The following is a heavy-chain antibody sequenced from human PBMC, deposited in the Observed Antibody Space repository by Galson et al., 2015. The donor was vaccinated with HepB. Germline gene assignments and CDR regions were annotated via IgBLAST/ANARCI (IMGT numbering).Heavy chain of an antibody. D-gene: IGHD2-2*01. CDR3: ARDGAGREYCSTTSCYSWGNWFDP. V-gene: IGHV1-46*01. CDR2: INPSGGST. CDR1: GYTFTSDY. Sequence: SVKVSCKASGYTFTSDYMHWVRQAPGQGLEWMGIINPSGGSTSYAQKFQGRVTMTRDTSTRTVYMELSSLRSEDTAVYYCARDGAGREYCSTTSCYSWGNWFDPWGQGTLVTVSS. J-gene: IGHJ5*02.